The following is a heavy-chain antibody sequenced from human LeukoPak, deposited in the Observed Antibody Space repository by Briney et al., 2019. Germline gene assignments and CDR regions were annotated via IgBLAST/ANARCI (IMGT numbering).Heavy chain of an antibody. CDR3: ATHPARGSFDG. Sequence: GGSLRLSCAASGFTSSSYAMSWVRQAPGKGLEWVSGFSDSSISTYYAESVKGRFTISRDNSKNTLYLQMNSLRAEDTALYYCATHPARGSFDGWGQGTLVTASA. D-gene: IGHD3-10*01. J-gene: IGHJ4*02. CDR1: GFTSSSYA. V-gene: IGHV3-23*01. CDR2: FSDSSIST.